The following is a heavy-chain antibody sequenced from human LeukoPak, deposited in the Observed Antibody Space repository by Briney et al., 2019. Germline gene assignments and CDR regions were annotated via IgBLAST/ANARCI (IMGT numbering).Heavy chain of an antibody. D-gene: IGHD3-10*01. V-gene: IGHV1-69*05. J-gene: IGHJ4*02. Sequence: SVKVSRKASGGTFSSYAISWVRQAPGQGLEWMGGIIPIFGTANYAQKFQGRVTITTDESTSTAYMELSSLRSEDTAVYYCAGIDTMVRGVATQLRYWGQGTLVTVSS. CDR1: GGTFSSYA. CDR3: AGIDTMVRGVATQLRY. CDR2: IIPIFGTA.